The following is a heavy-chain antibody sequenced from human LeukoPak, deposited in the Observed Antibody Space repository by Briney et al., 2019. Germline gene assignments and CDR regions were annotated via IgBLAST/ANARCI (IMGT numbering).Heavy chain of an antibody. CDR3: ASNIRSDAFDI. CDR2: IYTSGST. D-gene: IGHD3-3*01. Sequence: PSETLSLTYTVSGGSISSGSYYWSWIRQPAGKGLEWIGRIYTSGSTNYNPSLKSRVTISVDTSKNQFSLKLSSVTAADTAVYYCASNIRSDAFDIWGQGTMVTVSS. J-gene: IGHJ3*02. V-gene: IGHV4-61*02. CDR1: GGSISSGSYY.